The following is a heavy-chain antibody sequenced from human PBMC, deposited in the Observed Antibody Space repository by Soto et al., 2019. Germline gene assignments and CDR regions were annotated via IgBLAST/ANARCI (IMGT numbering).Heavy chain of an antibody. J-gene: IGHJ5*01. CDR3: ARLIGNSWLDS. Sequence: SETLSLTCTVSGGSISSYYWSWIRQPPGKGLEWIGYIYYSGSTNYNPSLKSRVTISVDTSKNQFSLKLSSVTPDATAVYYCARLIGNSWLDSWGQGTLVT. V-gene: IGHV4-59*08. CDR2: IYYSGST. CDR1: GGSISSYY.